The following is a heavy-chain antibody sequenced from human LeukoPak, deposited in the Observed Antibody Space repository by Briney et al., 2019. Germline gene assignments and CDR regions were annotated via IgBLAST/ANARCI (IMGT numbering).Heavy chain of an antibody. J-gene: IGHJ3*02. Sequence: PGGSLRLSCAASGFTFSSYSMNWVRQAPGKGLEWVSYISSSSSNIYYADSVKGRFTISRDNAKNSLYLQMNSLRAEDTAVYYCARGRSNRYCSSTSCQPAFDIWGQGTMVTVSS. D-gene: IGHD2-2*01. CDR2: ISSSSSNI. CDR1: GFTFSSYS. V-gene: IGHV3-48*01. CDR3: ARGRSNRYCSSTSCQPAFDI.